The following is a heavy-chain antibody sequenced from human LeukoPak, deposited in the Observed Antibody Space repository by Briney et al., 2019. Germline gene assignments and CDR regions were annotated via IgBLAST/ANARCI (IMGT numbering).Heavy chain of an antibody. Sequence: GGSLRLSCAASGFTFSSYAMSWVRQAPGKGLEWVSAISGSGGSTYYADSVKGRFTISRDNSKNTLYLQMNSLRAEDTAVYYCAKGLLWFGELLDYFVYFDYWGQGTLVTVSS. CDR2: ISGSGGST. D-gene: IGHD3-10*01. CDR1: GFTFSSYA. V-gene: IGHV3-23*01. J-gene: IGHJ4*02. CDR3: AKGLLWFGELLDYFVYFDY.